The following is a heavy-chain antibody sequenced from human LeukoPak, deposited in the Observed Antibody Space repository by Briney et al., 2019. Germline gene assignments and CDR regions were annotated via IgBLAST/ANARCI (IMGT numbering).Heavy chain of an antibody. CDR2: ISAYNGNT. D-gene: IGHD3-10*01. CDR1: GYTFTSYG. J-gene: IGHJ6*03. CDR3: ARETRITMVRGVIQEYYYYIDV. V-gene: IGHV1-18*01. Sequence: GASVKVSCKASGYTFTSYGISWVRQAPGQGLEWMGWISAYNGNTNYAQTVQGRVTMTTDTSTSTAYMELRSLRSDDTAVYYCARETRITMVRGVIQEYYYYIDVWGKGTTVTISS.